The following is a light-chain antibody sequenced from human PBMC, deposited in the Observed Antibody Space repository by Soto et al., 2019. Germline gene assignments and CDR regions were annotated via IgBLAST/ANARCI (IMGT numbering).Light chain of an antibody. J-gene: IGLJ1*01. Sequence: QSVLHQPASLTGSPGQSITISCTGTSSDVGGYNYVSWYQQHPGKAPKLMIYDVSNRPSGVSNRFSGSKSGNTAPLTISVLQAEDEADYYCSSYTSSSTLVFGTGTKVTVL. CDR3: SSYTSSSTLV. CDR2: DVS. V-gene: IGLV2-14*01. CDR1: SSDVGGYNY.